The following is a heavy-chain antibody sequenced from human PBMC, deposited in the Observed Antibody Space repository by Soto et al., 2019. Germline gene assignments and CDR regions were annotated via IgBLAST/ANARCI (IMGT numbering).Heavy chain of an antibody. CDR1: GFTFRSYW. CDR3: ARDYTGYFDL. D-gene: IGHD4-4*01. CDR2: LGQDGSEK. V-gene: IGHV3-7*01. Sequence: EVQLVESGGGLVQPGGSLRLSCVASGFTFRSYWMSWVRQAPGKGLEWVANLGQDGSEKYFVDSVKGRFTISRDNPKNSLSLQMSSLRADDTAVYHCARDYTGYFDLWGRGTLVTVSS. J-gene: IGHJ2*01.